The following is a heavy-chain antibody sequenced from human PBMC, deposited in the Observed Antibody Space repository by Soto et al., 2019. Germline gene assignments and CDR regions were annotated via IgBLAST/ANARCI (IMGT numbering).Heavy chain of an antibody. CDR2: IYYSGST. Sequence: PSETLSLTCTVSGGSVSSGSYYWSWIRQPPGKGLEWIGYIYYSGSTNYSPSLKSRVTISVDTSKNQFSLKLSSVTAADTAVYYCARDRHYYDSSGPTGGPIYYFDYWGQGTLVTVSS. J-gene: IGHJ4*02. CDR1: GGSVSSGSYY. D-gene: IGHD3-22*01. CDR3: ARDRHYYDSSGPTGGPIYYFDY. V-gene: IGHV4-61*01.